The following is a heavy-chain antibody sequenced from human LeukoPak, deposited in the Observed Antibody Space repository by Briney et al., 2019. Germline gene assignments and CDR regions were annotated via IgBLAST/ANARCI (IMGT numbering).Heavy chain of an antibody. CDR1: GFTLVSYE. CDR3: VREGARWFFDY. CDR2: IDSSGHTI. D-gene: IGHD4-23*01. V-gene: IGHV3-48*03. J-gene: IGHJ4*02. Sequence: GGSLRLSCAASGFTLVSYEMNWVRQAPGKGLEWVSYIDSSGHTIKYADSVRGRFTISRDNAKNSVDLQMNSLRAEDTAVYYCVREGARWFFDYWGQGTLVTVSS.